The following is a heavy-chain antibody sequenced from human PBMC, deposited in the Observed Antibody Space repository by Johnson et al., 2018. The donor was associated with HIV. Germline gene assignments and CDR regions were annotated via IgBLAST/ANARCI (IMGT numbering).Heavy chain of an antibody. J-gene: IGHJ3*02. CDR2: ISYDGSNK. CDR3: VPFKYCTNGVCYWAFDI. V-gene: IGHV3-30*03. CDR1: GFTVSSNY. D-gene: IGHD2-8*01. Sequence: QLVESGGGLVQPGGSLRLSCAASGFTVSSNYMSWVRQAPGKGLEWVAVISYDGSNKYYADSVKGRFTISRDNSKNTLYLLMNSLRGEDMTVYYCVPFKYCTNGVCYWAFDIWGQGTMVTVSS.